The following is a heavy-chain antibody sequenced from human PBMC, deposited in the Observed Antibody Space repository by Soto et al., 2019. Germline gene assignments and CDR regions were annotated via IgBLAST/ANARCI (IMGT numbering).Heavy chain of an antibody. CDR1: SFSFSSSG. V-gene: IGHV3-33*01. J-gene: IGHJ4*02. CDR2: IWDDGGNK. CDR3: GRSSGSYFAAFYDT. D-gene: IGHD6-19*01. Sequence: QAQLEESGGGVVQPGTSLRLSCSASSFSFSSSGMHWVRQPPGKGLEWVAAIWDDGGNKYYADSVRGRFTIARDNSKNTLCLQMNSLRAEDTVLYYCGRSSGSYFAAFYDTWGQGTLVSVSS.